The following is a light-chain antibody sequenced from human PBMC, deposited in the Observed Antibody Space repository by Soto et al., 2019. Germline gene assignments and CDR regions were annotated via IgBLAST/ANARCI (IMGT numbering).Light chain of an antibody. CDR2: EVT. CDR1: TSDIGGHHF. Sequence: QRGLAQPASVSGSPGNSITISCTGTTSDIGGHHFVSWYQQQSGKAPKLVIYEVTDRPSGVSDRFSGSKSGNTASLTISGLQPEEEADYYCSSYTSSSLYVFGTGTKVTVL. V-gene: IGLV2-14*01. CDR3: SSYTSSSLYV. J-gene: IGLJ1*01.